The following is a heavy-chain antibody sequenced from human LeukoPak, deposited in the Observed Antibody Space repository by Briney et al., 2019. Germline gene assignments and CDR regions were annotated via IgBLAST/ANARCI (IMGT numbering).Heavy chain of an antibody. J-gene: IGHJ3*02. CDR1: GGSISGYY. V-gene: IGHV4-59*01. CDR3: ARARYANAWYAFDI. D-gene: IGHD2-2*01. CDR2: LSHSGSS. Sequence: SETLSLTCTVSGGSISGYYWSWIRRPPGRGLEWIAYLSHSGSSDSNPSLTSRVTTLVDTSKNQFSLKLTSVTAADTAVYYCARARYANAWYAFDIWGHGTMVTVSS.